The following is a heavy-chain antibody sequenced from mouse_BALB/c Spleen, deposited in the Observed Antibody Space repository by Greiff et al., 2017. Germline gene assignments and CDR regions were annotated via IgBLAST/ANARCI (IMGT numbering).Heavy chain of an antibody. D-gene: IGHD2-1*01. CDR2: IRLKSDNYAT. Sequence: DVQLVESGGGLVQPGGSMKLSCVASGFTFSSYWMSWVRQSPEKGLEWVAEIRLKSDNYATHYAESVKGKFTISRDDSKSRLYLQMNSLRAEDTGIYYCTRGNYGYCFDYGGQGTTLTVSA. CDR3: TRGNYGYCFDY. CDR1: GFTFSSYW. V-gene: IGHV6-6*02. J-gene: IGHJ2*01.